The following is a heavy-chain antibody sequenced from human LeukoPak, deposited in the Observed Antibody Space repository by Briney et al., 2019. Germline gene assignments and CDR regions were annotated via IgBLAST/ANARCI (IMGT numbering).Heavy chain of an antibody. J-gene: IGHJ6*03. Sequence: KPSETLSLTCTVSGGSISSYYWSWIRQPAGKGLEWIGRIYTSGSTNYNPSLKSRVTMSVDTSKNQFSLKLSSVTAADTAVYYCARVGYDIVHYYSYMDVWGKGTTVNVSS. V-gene: IGHV4-4*07. CDR3: ARVGYDIVHYYSYMDV. D-gene: IGHD3-9*01. CDR1: GGSISSYY. CDR2: IYTSGST.